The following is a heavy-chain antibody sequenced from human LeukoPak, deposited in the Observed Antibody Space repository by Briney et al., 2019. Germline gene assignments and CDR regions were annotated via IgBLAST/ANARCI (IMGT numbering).Heavy chain of an antibody. D-gene: IGHD2-2*02. CDR1: GYTFTSYG. J-gene: IGHJ6*03. Sequence: ASVKVSCKASGYTFTSYGISWVRQAPGQGLEWMGWISAYNGHTNYAQKLQGRVTMTTDTSTSTAYMELRSLRSDDTAVYYCARSDIVVVPAAIAYYYYYMDVWGKGTTVTVSS. CDR2: ISAYNGHT. CDR3: ARSDIVVVPAAIAYYYYYMDV. V-gene: IGHV1-18*01.